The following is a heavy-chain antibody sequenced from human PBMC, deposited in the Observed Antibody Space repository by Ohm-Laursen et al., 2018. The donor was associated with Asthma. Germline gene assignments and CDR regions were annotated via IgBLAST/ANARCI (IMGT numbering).Heavy chain of an antibody. CDR3: ARSGYCTGGVCYTRVGDAFDI. Sequence: GSLRLSCTASGFTFSTYWMSWVRQAPGKGLEWVANIKQDGSEKYYVDSVKGRFTISRDNAKNSLYLQMNSLRAEDTAVYYCARSGYCTGGVCYTRVGDAFDIWGQGTMVTVSS. CDR2: IKQDGSEK. D-gene: IGHD2-8*02. V-gene: IGHV3-7*01. J-gene: IGHJ3*02. CDR1: GFTFSTYW.